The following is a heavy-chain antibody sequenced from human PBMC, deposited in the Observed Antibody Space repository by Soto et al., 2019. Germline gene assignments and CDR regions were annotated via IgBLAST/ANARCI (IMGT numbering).Heavy chain of an antibody. CDR1: GFTFSSYA. J-gene: IGHJ4*02. V-gene: IGHV3-23*01. Sequence: GGSLRLSCAASGFTFSSYAMGWVRQPPRKGLEWVSAISGGGRSTYYADSVKGRFTISRDNSKNTLYLQMKSLRAEDTAVYYCAKSRDYDILTRYYFDYWGQGTLVTVSS. CDR2: ISGGGRST. D-gene: IGHD3-9*01. CDR3: AKSRDYDILTRYYFDY.